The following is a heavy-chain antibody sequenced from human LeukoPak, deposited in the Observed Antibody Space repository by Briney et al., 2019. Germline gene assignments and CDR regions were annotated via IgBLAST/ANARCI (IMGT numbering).Heavy chain of an antibody. CDR1: GGSISGYY. CDR2: IDYSGDT. CDR3: ARGYTDGWLIGY. D-gene: IGHD6-19*01. Sequence: PSETLSLTCTVSGGSISGYYWSWIRQSPGKALEWIAYIDYSGDTNSNPSLKSRVTISVDPSKNQFSLRLHSVTAADTAFYYCARGYTDGWLIGYWGQGTLVTVSS. J-gene: IGHJ4*02. V-gene: IGHV4-59*08.